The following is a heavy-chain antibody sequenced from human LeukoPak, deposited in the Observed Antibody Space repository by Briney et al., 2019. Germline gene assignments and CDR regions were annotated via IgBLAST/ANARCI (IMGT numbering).Heavy chain of an antibody. Sequence: GGSLRLSCAASGFTFSGSAMSWVRQAPGKGLEWVSGISIGGDYTYYADSVKGRFTISRDNSKNTLSLQMSNLRAEDTAIYYCAKLHSATITADFDHWGQGALVTVSS. CDR1: GFTFSGSA. CDR3: AKLHSATITADFDH. D-gene: IGHD1-14*01. CDR2: ISIGGDYT. V-gene: IGHV3-23*01. J-gene: IGHJ4*02.